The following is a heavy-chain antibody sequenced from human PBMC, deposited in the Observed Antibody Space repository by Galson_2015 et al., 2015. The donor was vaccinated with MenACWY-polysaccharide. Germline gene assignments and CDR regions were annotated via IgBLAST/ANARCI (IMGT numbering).Heavy chain of an antibody. V-gene: IGHV3-23*01. CDR3: AKATCGSTSCYGFDH. D-gene: IGHD2-2*01. J-gene: IGHJ4*02. CDR2: ISASGGTT. CDR1: GFTFSSYA. Sequence: SLRLSCAASGFTFSSYAISWVRQAPGQGLEWVSTISASGGTTHYADAVKGRFVISRDASKSTPYLQLNSLRAEDTATYYCAKATCGSTSCYGFDHWGQGTPVTVSS.